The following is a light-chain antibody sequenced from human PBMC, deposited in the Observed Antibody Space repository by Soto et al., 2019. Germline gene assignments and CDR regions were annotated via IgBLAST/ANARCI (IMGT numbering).Light chain of an antibody. V-gene: IGKV1-5*03. CDR1: QSISSW. J-gene: IGKJ1*01. CDR3: QQYNTHRAWT. CDR2: QAS. Sequence: DIQMTQSPSTLSASVGDRVTITCRASQSISSWVAWYQQKPGKGPNLLIHQASILVSGVPSRFSGSGFGTEFTLTISSLHPDDFATYYCQQYNTHRAWTFGQGTKVEIK.